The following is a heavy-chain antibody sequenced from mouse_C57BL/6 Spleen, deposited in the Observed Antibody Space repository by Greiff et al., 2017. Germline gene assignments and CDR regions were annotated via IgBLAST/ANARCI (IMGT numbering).Heavy chain of an antibody. CDR2: IDPETGGT. V-gene: IGHV1-15*01. CDR3: TRTITTRKWFAY. J-gene: IGHJ3*01. Sequence: VKLMESGAELVRPGASVTLSCKASGYTFTDYEMHWVKQTPVHGLEWIGAIDPETGGTAYNQKFKGKAILTADKSSSTAYMELRSLTSEDSAVYYCTRTITTRKWFAYWGQGTLVTVSA. D-gene: IGHD2-4*01. CDR1: GYTFTDYE.